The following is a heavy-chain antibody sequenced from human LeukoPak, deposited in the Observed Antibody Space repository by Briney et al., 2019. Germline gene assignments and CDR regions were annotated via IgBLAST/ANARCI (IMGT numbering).Heavy chain of an antibody. Sequence: GGSLRLSCTASGFIVSSNYMSWVRQAPGRGLEGVSVIYSGGSTYYADSVKGRFTISRDNSKNTLFLQMNSLRAEDTAVYYCARTHPGYSSGWGSRYGYYIDVWGKGTTVTVSS. D-gene: IGHD6-19*01. CDR3: ARTHPGYSSGWGSRYGYYIDV. CDR2: IYSGGST. V-gene: IGHV3-53*01. CDR1: GFIVSSNY. J-gene: IGHJ6*03.